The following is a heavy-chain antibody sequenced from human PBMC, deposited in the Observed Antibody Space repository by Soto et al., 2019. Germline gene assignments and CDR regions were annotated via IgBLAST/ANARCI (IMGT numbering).Heavy chain of an antibody. CDR3: SRAAAGTYYDILTGYYNLYYVY. D-gene: IGHD3-9*01. Sequence: QVQLVQSGAEVKKPGSSVKVSCKASGGTFSSDTISWVRQAPGQGLAWMGRIITILGIANYAQKFQGRGTITADKSTSTAYMELSSRSSEDTAVYFCSRAAAGTYYDILTGYYNLYYVYWGQGTLVTVSS. CDR2: IITILGIA. V-gene: IGHV1-69*02. J-gene: IGHJ4*02. CDR1: GGTFSSDT.